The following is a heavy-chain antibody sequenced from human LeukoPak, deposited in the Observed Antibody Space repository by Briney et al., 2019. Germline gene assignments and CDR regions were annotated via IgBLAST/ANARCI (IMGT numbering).Heavy chain of an antibody. D-gene: IGHD3-22*01. CDR2: IRSKANSYAT. CDR1: GLTFSGSA. V-gene: IGHV3-73*01. CDR3: SSPYYDSSGYWSPLDY. Sequence: GGSLRLSCAASGLTFSGSAMHWVRQASGKGLEWVGRIRSKANSYATAYAASVKGRFTISRDDSKNTAYLQMNSLKTEDTAVYYCSSPYYDSSGYWSPLDYWGQGTLVTVSS. J-gene: IGHJ4*02.